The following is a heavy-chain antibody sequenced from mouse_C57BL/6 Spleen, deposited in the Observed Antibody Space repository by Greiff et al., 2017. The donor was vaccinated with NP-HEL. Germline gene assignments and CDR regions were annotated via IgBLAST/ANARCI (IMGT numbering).Heavy chain of an antibody. V-gene: IGHV1-64*01. D-gene: IGHD1-1*01. CDR3: ASRGGTTDYYAMDY. CDR1: GYTFTSYW. CDR2: IHPNSGST. Sequence: QVQLQQPGAELVKPGASVKLSCKASGYTFTSYWMHWVKQRPGQGLEWIGMIHPNSGSTNYNEKFKSKATLTVDKSSSTAYMQLSSLTSEDSAVYYFASRGGTTDYYAMDYWGQGTSVTVSS. J-gene: IGHJ4*01.